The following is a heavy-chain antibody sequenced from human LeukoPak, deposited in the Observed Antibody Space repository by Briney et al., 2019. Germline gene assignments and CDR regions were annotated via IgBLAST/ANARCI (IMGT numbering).Heavy chain of an antibody. Sequence: SETLSLTCTVSGGSISSYYWSWIRQPPGKGLEWIGYIYYSGSTNYNPSLKSRVTISVDTSKNQFSLKLSSVTAADTAVYYCASQLYYYDSRVWGQGTTVTVSS. V-gene: IGHV4-59*08. CDR3: ASQLYYYDSRV. J-gene: IGHJ6*02. CDR2: IYYSGST. CDR1: GGSISSYY. D-gene: IGHD3-22*01.